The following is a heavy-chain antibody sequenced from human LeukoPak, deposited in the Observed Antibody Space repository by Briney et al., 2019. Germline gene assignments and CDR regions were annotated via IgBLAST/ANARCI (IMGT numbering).Heavy chain of an antibody. CDR3: ARRYCSSTSCYSAIDY. Sequence: GGSLRLSCAASGFTFSDYYMSWIRQAPGKGLEWVSYISSSGSTIYYADSVKGRFTISRDNAKNSLYLQMNSLRAEDTAVYYCARRYCSSTSCYSAIDYWGQGTLVTVSS. J-gene: IGHJ4*02. CDR1: GFTFSDYY. CDR2: ISSSGSTI. V-gene: IGHV3-11*01. D-gene: IGHD2-2*01.